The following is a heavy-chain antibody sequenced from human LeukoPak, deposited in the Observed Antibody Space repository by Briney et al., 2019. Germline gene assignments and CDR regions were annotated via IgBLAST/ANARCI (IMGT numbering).Heavy chain of an antibody. V-gene: IGHV3-23*01. D-gene: IGHD1-26*01. CDR1: GFTFRNYA. CDR3: ARDPGGSYDYFDY. CDR2: ISGSGGST. Sequence: GGSLRLSCAASGFTFRNYAMSWVRQAPGKGLEWVSVISGSGGSTHYSDSVKGRFTVSRDNSKSTLYLQMNSLRAEDTAVYYCARDPGGSYDYFDYWGQGTLVTVSS. J-gene: IGHJ4*02.